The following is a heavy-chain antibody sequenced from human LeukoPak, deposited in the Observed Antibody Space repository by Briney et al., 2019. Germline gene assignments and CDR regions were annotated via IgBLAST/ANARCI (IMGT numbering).Heavy chain of an antibody. J-gene: IGHJ5*02. CDR3: ARDMHYDSSGENWFDP. CDR2: INHSGST. D-gene: IGHD3-22*01. Sequence: SETLSLTCAVYGGSFSGYYWSWIRQPPGKGLERIGEINHSGSTDYNPSLKSRVTISVDTSKNQFSLKLSSVTAADTAVYYCARDMHYDSSGENWFDPWGQGTLVTVSS. V-gene: IGHV4-34*01. CDR1: GGSFSGYY.